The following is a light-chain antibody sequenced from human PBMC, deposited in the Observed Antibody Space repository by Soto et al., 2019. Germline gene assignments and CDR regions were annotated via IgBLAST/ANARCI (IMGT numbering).Light chain of an antibody. CDR3: SSYTSSSDLVV. J-gene: IGLJ2*01. CDR2: DVS. Sequence: QSALTQPASVSGSPGQSITISCTGTSSDVGGYNYVSWYQQHPGKAPKLMIYDVSNRPSGVSNRFSGSKSGNTASLTISGLQDEDDDDYYCSSYTSSSDLVVFGGGTKVTVL. V-gene: IGLV2-14*01. CDR1: SSDVGGYNY.